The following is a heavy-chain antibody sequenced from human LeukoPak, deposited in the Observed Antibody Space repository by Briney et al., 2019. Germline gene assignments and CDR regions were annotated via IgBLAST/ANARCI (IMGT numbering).Heavy chain of an antibody. J-gene: IGHJ4*02. V-gene: IGHV4-38-2*02. CDR1: GYSISSGYY. Sequence: SETLSLTCTVSGYSISSGYYWGWIRQPPGKGLEWIGSIYHSGSTYYNPSLKSRVTISVDTSKNQFSLKLSSVTAADTAVYYCAGLWLSVAGTDYWGQGTLVTVSS. CDR3: AGLWLSVAGTDY. CDR2: IYHSGST. D-gene: IGHD6-19*01.